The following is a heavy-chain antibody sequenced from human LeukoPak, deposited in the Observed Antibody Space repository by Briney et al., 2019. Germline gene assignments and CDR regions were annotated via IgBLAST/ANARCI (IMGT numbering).Heavy chain of an antibody. CDR1: GGSFSGYY. V-gene: IGHV4-34*01. J-gene: IGHJ6*03. Sequence: KASETLSLTCAVYGGSFSGYYWSWIRQPPGKGLEWIGEINHSGSANYNPSLKSRVTISVDTSKNQFSLKLSSVTAADTAVYYCARIGRRGSGSYYMQGYYYYYMDVWGKGTTVTISS. CDR3: ARIGRRGSGSYYMQGYYYYYMDV. CDR2: INHSGSA. D-gene: IGHD3-10*01.